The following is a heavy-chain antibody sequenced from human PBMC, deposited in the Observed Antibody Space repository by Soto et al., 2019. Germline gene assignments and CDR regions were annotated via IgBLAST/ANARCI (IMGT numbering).Heavy chain of an antibody. CDR1: GYTYTSYD. V-gene: IGHV1-8*01. Sequence: ASVKVSCKAFGYTYTSYDIYWVRQATGQGLEWMGWMNPNTGNSAYAQKFQGRVTVTSDTSINTVHMELSSLRSEDTAVYYCARRAETNGWNGFGADKYYFDFWGQRTLVTVSS. J-gene: IGHJ4*02. D-gene: IGHD1-1*01. CDR3: ARRAETNGWNGFGADKYYFDF. CDR2: MNPNTGNS.